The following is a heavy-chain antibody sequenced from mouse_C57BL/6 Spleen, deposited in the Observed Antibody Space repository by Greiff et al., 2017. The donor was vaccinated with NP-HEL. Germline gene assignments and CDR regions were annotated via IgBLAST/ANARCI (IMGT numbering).Heavy chain of an antibody. J-gene: IGHJ4*01. CDR3: ASPLYYDYDVGAMDY. D-gene: IGHD2-4*01. CDR2: IWSGGST. V-gene: IGHV2-2*01. CDR1: GFSLTSYG. Sequence: VKLVESGPGLVQPSQSLSITCTVSGFSLTSYGVHWVRQSPGKGLEWLGVIWSGGSTDYNAAFISRLSISKDNSKSQVFFKMNSLQADDTAIYYCASPLYYDYDVGAMDYWGQGTSVTVSS.